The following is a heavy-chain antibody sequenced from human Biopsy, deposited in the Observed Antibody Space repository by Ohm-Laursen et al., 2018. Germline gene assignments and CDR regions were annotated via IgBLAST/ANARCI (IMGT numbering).Heavy chain of an antibody. J-gene: IGHJ2*01. CDR2: ISYDGSGE. V-gene: IGHV3-30*03. CDR3: ARDGKRWDYSTYFSWHFDL. Sequence: SLRLSCAASGFTFSSYAMTWARQAPGKGLEWVAVISYDGSGEYYADSLQGRFIISRDNPKNTVDLQMNSLRAEDTAVYFCARDGKRWDYSTYFSWHFDLWGRGTLVTVSS. D-gene: IGHD4-11*01. CDR1: GFTFSSYA.